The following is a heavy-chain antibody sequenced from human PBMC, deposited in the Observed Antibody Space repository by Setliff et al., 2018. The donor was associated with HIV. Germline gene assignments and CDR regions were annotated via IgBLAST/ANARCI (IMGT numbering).Heavy chain of an antibody. CDR2: IYTSGST. CDR1: GGSISGYY. J-gene: IGHJ4*02. Sequence: LSLTCTVSGGSISGYYWSWIRQPPGKGLEWIGYIYTSGSTNYNPSLKNRVTISVDTSKNTFSLKLSSVAAADTAVYYCAICGGDCYSLDYWGQGTLVTVSS. CDR3: AICGGDCYSLDY. V-gene: IGHV4-4*08. D-gene: IGHD2-21*02.